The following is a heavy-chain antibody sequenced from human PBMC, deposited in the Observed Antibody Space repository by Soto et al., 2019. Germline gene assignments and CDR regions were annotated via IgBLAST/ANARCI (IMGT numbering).Heavy chain of an antibody. V-gene: IGHV4-4*02. Sequence: TSDTLSLTCDVSGASIKSDTWWTWVRQSPGKGLEWIGEIYHNGRAFDNPSLKGRVTISIDKSNNQFSLNLTSVTAADTAVYYCERELEMAMLECWGQGTLVTVSS. CDR1: GASIKSDTW. J-gene: IGHJ4*02. D-gene: IGHD2-21*01. CDR2: IYHNGRA. CDR3: ERELEMAMLEC.